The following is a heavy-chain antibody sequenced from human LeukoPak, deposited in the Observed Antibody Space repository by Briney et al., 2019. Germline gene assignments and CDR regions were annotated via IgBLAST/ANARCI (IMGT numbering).Heavy chain of an antibody. CDR3: ANDYDSSGYYFDY. J-gene: IGHJ4*02. CDR1: GFTFSSYA. D-gene: IGHD3-22*01. Sequence: GGSLRLSCAASGFTFSSYAMSWVRQAPGKGLEWVSAISGSGGSTYYADSVKGRFTISRDNSKNTLYLQMNSLRAEDTVVYYCANDYDSSGYYFDYWGQGTLVTVSS. V-gene: IGHV3-23*01. CDR2: ISGSGGST.